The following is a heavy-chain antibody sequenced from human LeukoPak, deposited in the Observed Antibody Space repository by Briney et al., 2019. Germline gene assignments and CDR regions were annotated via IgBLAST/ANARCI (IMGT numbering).Heavy chain of an antibody. CDR3: AREAYYYDSSGMVDY. D-gene: IGHD3-22*01. V-gene: IGHV4-39*07. Sequence: PSETLSLTCTVSGGSISSSSYYWGWIRQPPGKGLEWIGSIYYSGSTYYNPSLKSRVTISVDTSKNQFSLKLSSVTAADTAVYYCAREAYYYDSSGMVDYWGQGTLVTVSS. J-gene: IGHJ4*02. CDR1: GGSISSSSYY. CDR2: IYYSGST.